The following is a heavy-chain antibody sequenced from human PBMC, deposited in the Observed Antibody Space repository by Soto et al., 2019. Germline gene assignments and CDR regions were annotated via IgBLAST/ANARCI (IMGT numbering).Heavy chain of an antibody. D-gene: IGHD1-26*01. V-gene: IGHV3-15*07. CDR3: TTAGPGVGATQYYYDGMDV. J-gene: IGHJ6*02. Sequence: EVQLVESGGGLVKPGGSLRLSCAASGFTFSNAWMNWVRQAPGKGLEWVGRIKSKTDGGTTDYAAPVKGRFTISRDDSKNTLYQQMNSLKTEDTAVYYCTTAGPGVGATQYYYDGMDVWGQGTTVTVSS. CDR2: IKSKTDGGTT. CDR1: GFTFSNAW.